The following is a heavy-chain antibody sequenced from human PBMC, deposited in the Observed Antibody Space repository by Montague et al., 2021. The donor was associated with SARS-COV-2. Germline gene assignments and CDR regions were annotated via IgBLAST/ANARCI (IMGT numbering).Heavy chain of an antibody. CDR1: GGSFSSYY. J-gene: IGHJ6*02. D-gene: IGHD4-23*01. CDR2: IHHSGKS. Sequence: SETLSLTCAVYGGSFSSYYYAWVCQSQPQGLERIGEIHHSGKSTYMSSPWSRVVISVDTSKNKFSLNLRSVTAADAAVYCCARGERRQVRWGPGRGSEIDPYCALDVWGRGTTVIISS. CDR3: ARGERRQVRWGPGRGSEIDPYCALDV. V-gene: IGHV4-34*01.